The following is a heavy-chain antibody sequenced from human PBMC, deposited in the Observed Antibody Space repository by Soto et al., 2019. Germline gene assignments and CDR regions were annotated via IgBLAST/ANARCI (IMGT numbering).Heavy chain of an antibody. J-gene: IGHJ4*02. CDR1: GGSISSSSYY. D-gene: IGHD2-15*01. V-gene: IGHV4-39*01. CDR2: IYYTGTS. Sequence: PSETLSLTCAVSGGSISSSSYYWDWIRQPPGKGLEWIGTIYYTGTSNYNPSLKSRVTISVDTSKNQFSLHLSSVTAADTGVYYCTRHAIGVVVPAAIRNWGQGSLVNVS. CDR3: TRHAIGVVVPAAIRN.